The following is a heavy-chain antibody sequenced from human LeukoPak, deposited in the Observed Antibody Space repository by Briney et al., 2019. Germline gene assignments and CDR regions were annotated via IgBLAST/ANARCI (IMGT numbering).Heavy chain of an antibody. J-gene: IGHJ6*03. CDR2: IYYSGST. D-gene: IGHD6-13*01. CDR1: GGSISSYY. V-gene: IGHV4-59*01. CDR3: ARDVRYSSSWWIFGEYYYYYMDV. Sequence: PSETLSLTCTVSGGSISSYYWSWIRQPPGKGLEWIGYIYYSGSTNYKPSLKSRVTISVDTSKNQFSLKLSSVTAADTAVYYCARDVRYSSSWWIFGEYYYYYMDVWGKGTTVTISS.